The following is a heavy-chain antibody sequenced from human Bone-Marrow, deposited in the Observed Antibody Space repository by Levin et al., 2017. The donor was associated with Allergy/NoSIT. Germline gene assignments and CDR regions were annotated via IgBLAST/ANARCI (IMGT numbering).Heavy chain of an antibody. D-gene: IGHD3-10*01. CDR1: GGSVGGGDYY. J-gene: IGHJ4*02. CDR3: ARGTSSVRDVALYYFEF. CDR2: VYYSGRT. Sequence: PSETLSLTCTVSGGSVGGGDYYWTWIRQPPGKALEWIGYVYYSGRTYYNSSLKNRLTMSVDTSRNQFSLRLTSVTAADAAVYYCARGTSSVRDVALYYFEFWGQGSLVTVSS. V-gene: IGHV4-30-4*01.